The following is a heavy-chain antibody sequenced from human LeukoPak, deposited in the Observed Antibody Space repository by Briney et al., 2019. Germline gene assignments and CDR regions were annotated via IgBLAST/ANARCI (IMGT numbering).Heavy chain of an antibody. J-gene: IGHJ6*03. CDR1: GGSISSYY. V-gene: IGHV4-4*07. CDR3: ARDLVTMVRGGNYYYYMDV. Sequence: SETLSLTCTVSGGSISSYYWSWIRQPAGKGLEWIGRIYTSGSTNYNPSLKSRVTMSVDTSKNQFSLKLSSVTAADTAVYYCARDLVTMVRGGNYYYYMDVWGKGTTVTISS. CDR2: IYTSGST. D-gene: IGHD3-10*01.